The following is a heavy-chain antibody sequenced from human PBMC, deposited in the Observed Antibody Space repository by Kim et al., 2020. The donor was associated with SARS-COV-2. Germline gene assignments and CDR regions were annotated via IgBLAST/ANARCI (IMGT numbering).Heavy chain of an antibody. V-gene: IGHV3-74*01. Sequence: GGSLRLSCTASGFTFSSHWMHWVRQAPGKGLVWVSRINGDGSITNYADSVKGRFTVSRDNANNKLYLQMNSLGAEDTAVYFCAREVFPYCAHSGCYRPFVSWGQGTLVTASS. D-gene: IGHD2-2*02. J-gene: IGHJ4*02. CDR1: GFTFSSHW. CDR3: AREVFPYCAHSGCYRPFVS. CDR2: INGDGSIT.